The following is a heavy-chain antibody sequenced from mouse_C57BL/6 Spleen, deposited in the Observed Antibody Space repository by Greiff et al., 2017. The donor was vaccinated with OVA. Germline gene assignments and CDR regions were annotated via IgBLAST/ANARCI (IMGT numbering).Heavy chain of an antibody. V-gene: IGHV5-17*01. D-gene: IGHD1-1*01. Sequence: EVNVVESGGGLVKPGGSLKLSCAASGFTFSDYGMHWVRQAPEKGLEWVAYISSGSSTIYYADTVKGRFTISRDNAKNTLFLQMTSLRSEDTAMYYCARRDYGYWYFDVWGTGTTVTVSS. CDR3: ARRDYGYWYFDV. CDR2: ISSGSSTI. CDR1: GFTFSDYG. J-gene: IGHJ1*03.